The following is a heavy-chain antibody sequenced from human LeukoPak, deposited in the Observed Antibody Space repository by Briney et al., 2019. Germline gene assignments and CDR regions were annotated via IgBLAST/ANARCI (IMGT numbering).Heavy chain of an antibody. J-gene: IGHJ4*02. CDR1: GFTFSSYA. CDR2: ISGSGGST. CDR3: ARIVGASYGMDV. Sequence: GGSLRLSCAASGFTFSSYAMSWVRQAPGKGLEWVSAISGSGGSTYYADSVKGRFTISRDNSKNTLYLQMNSLRAEDTAVYYCARIVGASYGMDVWGQGTLVTVSS. V-gene: IGHV3-23*01. D-gene: IGHD1-26*01.